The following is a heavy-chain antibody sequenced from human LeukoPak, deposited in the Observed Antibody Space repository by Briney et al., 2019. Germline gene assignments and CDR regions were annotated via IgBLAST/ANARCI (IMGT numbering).Heavy chain of an antibody. Sequence: TGGSLRISCATSGFTVSSNYMSWVRQAPGKGLEWVSVIYDSGTTYYADSVKGRFLIFRDTSKNTVDLQMNSLRVEDTAVYYCAGRRSSGWYAYWGQGTLVTVSS. CDR2: IYDSGTT. V-gene: IGHV3-53*01. D-gene: IGHD6-19*01. J-gene: IGHJ4*02. CDR3: AGRRSSGWYAY. CDR1: GFTVSSNY.